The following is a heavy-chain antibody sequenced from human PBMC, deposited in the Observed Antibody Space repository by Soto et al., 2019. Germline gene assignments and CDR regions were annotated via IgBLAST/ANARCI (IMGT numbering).Heavy chain of an antibody. J-gene: IGHJ5*02. Sequence: QVQLQESGPGLVKPSQTLSLTCTVSGGSISSGGYYWSWIRQHPGKGLEWIGYIYYSGSTYYNPSHNQRLTLTVDTSKNQYSPKQRSVPAAATAVYYCARVLPEIWFGELFPARCRFDPWGQGTLVTVSS. D-gene: IGHD3-10*01. CDR3: ARVLPEIWFGELFPARCRFDP. CDR1: GGSISSGGYY. V-gene: IGHV4-31*03. CDR2: IYYSGST.